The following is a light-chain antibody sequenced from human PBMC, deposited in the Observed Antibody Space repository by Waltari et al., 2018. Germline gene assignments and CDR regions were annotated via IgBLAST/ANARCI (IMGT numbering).Light chain of an antibody. CDR2: KAS. CDR3: QQYNSYPLA. CDR1: HSISSW. V-gene: IGKV1-5*03. Sequence: DIQMTQSPSTLSASVGDRVTITCRASHSISSWLAWYQQKPGKAPKLLIYKASSLESGVPSRFSGSGSGTEFTLTISSLQPDDFATYYCQQYNSYPLAFGQGTKLEIK. J-gene: IGKJ2*01.